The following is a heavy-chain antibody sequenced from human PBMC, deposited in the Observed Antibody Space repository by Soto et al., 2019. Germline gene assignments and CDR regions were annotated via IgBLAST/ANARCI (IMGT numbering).Heavy chain of an antibody. CDR3: ARVRTNYYDSSGYTVGLDY. CDR2: INHSGST. Sequence: SETLSLACAVYVGSFSGYYWSWIRQPPGRGLEWIGEINHSGSTNYNPSLKSRVTISVDTSKNQFSLKLSSVTAADTAVYYCARVRTNYYDSSGYTVGLDYWGQGTLVTVSS. J-gene: IGHJ4*02. D-gene: IGHD3-22*01. V-gene: IGHV4-34*01. CDR1: VGSFSGYY.